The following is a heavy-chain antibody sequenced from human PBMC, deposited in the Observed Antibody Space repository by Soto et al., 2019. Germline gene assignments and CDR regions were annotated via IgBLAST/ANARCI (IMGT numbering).Heavy chain of an antibody. V-gene: IGHV1-2*04. CDR2: TNPNSGGT. J-gene: IGHJ4*02. CDR3: ARTPRYFDWLFYFDY. CDR1: GYTFTGYY. Sequence: ASVKVSCKASGYTFTGYYMHWVLQAPGQGLEWMGWTNPNSGGTNYAQKFQGWVTMTRDTSISTAYMELSRLRSDDTAVYYCARTPRYFDWLFYFDYWGQGTLVTVSS. D-gene: IGHD3-9*01.